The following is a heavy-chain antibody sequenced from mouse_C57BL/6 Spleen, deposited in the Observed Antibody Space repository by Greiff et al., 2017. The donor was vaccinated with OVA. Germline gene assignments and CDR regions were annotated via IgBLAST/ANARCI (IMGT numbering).Heavy chain of an antibody. V-gene: IGHV5-12*01. Sequence: EVMLVESGGGLVQPGGSLKLSCAASGFTFSDYYMYWVRQTPEKRLEWVAYISNGGGSTYYPDTVKGRFTIARDNAKNTLYLQMSRLKSEDTAMYYCARPHGSSYWYFDVWGTGTTVTVSS. CDR3: ARPHGSSYWYFDV. CDR1: GFTFSDYY. D-gene: IGHD1-1*01. J-gene: IGHJ1*03. CDR2: ISNGGGST.